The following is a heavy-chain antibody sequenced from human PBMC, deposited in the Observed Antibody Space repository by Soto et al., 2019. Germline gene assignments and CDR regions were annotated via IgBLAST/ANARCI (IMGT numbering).Heavy chain of an antibody. J-gene: IGHJ4*02. D-gene: IGHD3-3*01. CDR1: GFTFSDYW. Sequence: GGSLRLSCAASGFTFSDYWMNWVRQAPGKGLVWVSRIDSDGSSTSYADSVKGRFTISRDNAKNTLYLQMNSLRAEDTAVYYCAKNREIKFDYWGQGTLVTVSS. CDR3: AKNREIKFDY. CDR2: IDSDGSST. V-gene: IGHV3-74*01.